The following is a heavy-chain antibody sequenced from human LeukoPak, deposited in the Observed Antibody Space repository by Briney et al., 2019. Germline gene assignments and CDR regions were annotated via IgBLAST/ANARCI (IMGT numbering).Heavy chain of an antibody. J-gene: IGHJ4*02. D-gene: IGHD4-11*01. Sequence: SQTLSLTCVISGDSVSSNSASWNWIRQSPSRGLEWLRRTYYKSKWYNDYAVSVKSRITITPDTSKKQFPLQLNSVTPEDTAVYYCARGMRAHSNFPYFDYWGQGSRVTVSS. V-gene: IGHV6-1*01. CDR2: TYYKSKWYN. CDR3: ARGMRAHSNFPYFDY. CDR1: GDSVSSNSAS.